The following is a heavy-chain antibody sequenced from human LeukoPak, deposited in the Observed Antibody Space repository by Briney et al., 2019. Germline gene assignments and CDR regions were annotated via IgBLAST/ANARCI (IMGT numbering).Heavy chain of an antibody. CDR2: IYNSGST. D-gene: IGHD5-12*01. Sequence: SENLSLTCTVSGGSISSYYWSWIRQPPGKGLEWIGYIYNSGSTNYNPSLKSRVTISVDTSKNQFSLKLSSVTAADTAVYYCARRRRGYSGYEDAFDIWGQGTMVTVSS. J-gene: IGHJ3*02. V-gene: IGHV4-59*08. CDR1: GGSISSYY. CDR3: ARRRRGYSGYEDAFDI.